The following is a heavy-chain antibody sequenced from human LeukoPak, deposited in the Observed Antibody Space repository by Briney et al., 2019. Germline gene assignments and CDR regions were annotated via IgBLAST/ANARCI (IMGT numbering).Heavy chain of an antibody. J-gene: IGHJ5*02. Sequence: GGSLRLSCAASGFAFSSYGMHWVRQAPGKGLEWVAVIWYDGLNTYYVDSVKGRFTISRDNSKNTLYLQMNSLRDEDTAVYYCARDRGRSISCPDRCGRGTLVTVSS. D-gene: IGHD2-2*01. V-gene: IGHV3-33*01. CDR2: IWYDGLNT. CDR3: ARDRGRSISCPDR. CDR1: GFAFSSYG.